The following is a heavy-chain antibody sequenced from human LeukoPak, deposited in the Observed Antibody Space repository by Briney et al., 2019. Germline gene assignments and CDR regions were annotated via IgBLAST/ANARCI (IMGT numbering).Heavy chain of an antibody. CDR2: IYTSGST. V-gene: IGHV4-61*02. D-gene: IGHD2-2*01. CDR1: GGSISSGSYY. J-gene: IGHJ5*02. Sequence: SETLSLTCTVSGGSISSGSYYWSWIRQPAGTGLEWIGRIYTSGSTNYNPSLKSRVTISVDTSKNQFSLKLSSVTAADTAVYYCARGPDIVVGGSWFDPWGQGTLVTVSS. CDR3: ARGPDIVVGGSWFDP.